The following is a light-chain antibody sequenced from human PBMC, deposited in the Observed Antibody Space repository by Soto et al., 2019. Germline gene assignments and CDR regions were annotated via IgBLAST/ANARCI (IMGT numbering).Light chain of an antibody. Sequence: QSALIQPASVSGSPGQSITISCTGTSSDVGGSNYVSWYQHHPHRAPKLLIFEVSYRPSGVSNRFSGSKSGNMASLTISGLQAEDEADYYCSSYTSSNNLEVFGSGTKLTVL. CDR1: SSDVGGSNY. J-gene: IGLJ2*01. V-gene: IGLV2-14*01. CDR2: EVS. CDR3: SSYTSSNNLEV.